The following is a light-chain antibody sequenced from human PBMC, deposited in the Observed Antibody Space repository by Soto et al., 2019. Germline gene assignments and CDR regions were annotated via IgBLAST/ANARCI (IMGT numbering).Light chain of an antibody. V-gene: IGLV2-14*03. CDR3: CSYASTSTRV. CDR2: DVS. CDR1: SSDVGGYNS. J-gene: IGLJ2*01. Sequence: QSALTQPASVSGSPGQSITISCAGTSSDVGGYNSVSWYQQHPGEAPKLMIYDVSYRPSGVSSRFSGSKSGKTASLTISNLQAGDEADYYCCSYASTSTRVFGGGTKLTVL.